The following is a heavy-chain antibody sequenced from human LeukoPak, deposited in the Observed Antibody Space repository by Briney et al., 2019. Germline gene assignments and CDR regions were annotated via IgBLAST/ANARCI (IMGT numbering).Heavy chain of an antibody. CDR2: IYYSGST. V-gene: IGHV4-59*12. D-gene: IGHD4-23*01. Sequence: PSETLSLTCTVSGGSISSYYWSWIRQPPGKGLEWIGCIYYSGSTNYNPSLKSRVTISVDTSKNQFSLKLSSVTAADTAVYYCARVRTVVTPSMFDYWGQGTLVTVSS. CDR3: ARVRTVVTPSMFDY. J-gene: IGHJ4*02. CDR1: GGSISSYY.